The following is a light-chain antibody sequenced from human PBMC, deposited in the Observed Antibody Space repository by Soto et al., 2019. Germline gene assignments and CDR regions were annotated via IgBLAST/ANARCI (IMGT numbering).Light chain of an antibody. CDR2: DVS. CDR3: SSYTRSGVYV. J-gene: IGLJ1*01. Sequence: QSALTQPASVSGSPGQSITISCTGTNSDVGGYNAVSWYQQHPGRAPKLMIYDVSNRPSGISNRFSGSKSGSTASLTISGLQAEDDADYYCSSYTRSGVYVFGAGTKVTVL. V-gene: IGLV2-14*01. CDR1: NSDVGGYNA.